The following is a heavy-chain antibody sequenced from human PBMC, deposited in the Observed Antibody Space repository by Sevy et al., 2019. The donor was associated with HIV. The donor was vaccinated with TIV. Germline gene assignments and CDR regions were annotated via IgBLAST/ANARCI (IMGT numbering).Heavy chain of an antibody. D-gene: IGHD6-6*01. CDR1: GFTFSSYA. CDR3: ARGGMSSSKGYYYYYMDV. J-gene: IGHJ6*03. V-gene: IGHV3-23*01. Sequence: GGSLRLSCAASGFTFSSYAMSWVRQAPGKGLEWVSAISGSGGSTYYADSVKGRFTISRDNSKNTLYLQMNSLRAEDTDVYYCARGGMSSSKGYYYYYMDVWGKGTTVTVSS. CDR2: ISGSGGST.